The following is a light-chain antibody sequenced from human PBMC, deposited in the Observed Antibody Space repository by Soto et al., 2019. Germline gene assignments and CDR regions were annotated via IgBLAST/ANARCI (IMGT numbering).Light chain of an antibody. J-gene: IGLJ2*01. V-gene: IGLV2-14*01. CDR2: EVN. Sequence: QSALTQPASVSGSPGQSITISCTGTSSDVGAFNYVSWYQQHPGKAPELVIYEVNNRPSGVSNRFSGSKSGNTASLTISGLQAEDEADYYCSSYTTSATLVFGGGTKLTVL. CDR1: SSDVGAFNY. CDR3: SSYTTSATLV.